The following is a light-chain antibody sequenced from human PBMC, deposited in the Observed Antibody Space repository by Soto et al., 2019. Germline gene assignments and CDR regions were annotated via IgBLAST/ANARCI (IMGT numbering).Light chain of an antibody. J-gene: IGKJ3*01. CDR2: GAY. V-gene: IGKV3-15*01. CDR1: QSVNLN. CDR3: HQYNSWPRCT. Sequence: EIMMTQSPGTLSVSPGEGATLSCTASQSVNLNLAWYQQNPGQPPRLLLYGAYTRATGIPGRFRGSGSGTDFPLTISSLQSEDSAVYYCHQYNSWPRCTFGPGTKVQIK.